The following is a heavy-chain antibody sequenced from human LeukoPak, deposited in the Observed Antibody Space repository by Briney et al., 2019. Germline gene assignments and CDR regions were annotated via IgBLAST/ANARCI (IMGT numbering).Heavy chain of an antibody. Sequence: GGSLRLSCAASGFTFSSYSMNWVRQAPGKGLEWVSTISGSGGSTYYADSVKGRFTISRDNSKNTLYLQMNSLRAEDTAVYYCGKDISAGGMDVWGQGTTVTVSS. D-gene: IGHD3-10*01. CDR3: GKDISAGGMDV. CDR1: GFTFSSYS. V-gene: IGHV3-23*01. CDR2: ISGSGGST. J-gene: IGHJ6*02.